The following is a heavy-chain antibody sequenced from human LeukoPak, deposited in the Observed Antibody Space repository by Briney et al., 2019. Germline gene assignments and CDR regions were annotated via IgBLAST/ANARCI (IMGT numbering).Heavy chain of an antibody. CDR3: ARDRANDYFDY. V-gene: IGHV3-33*01. J-gene: IGHJ4*02. CDR2: IWYDGSNN. Sequence: GRALSLFCAAYGLTFSNHGMHWVRQAPGKGLGWVAFIWYDGSNNYCTDSVKGGFTIARDNSKNTLYLQMNSLRADDTAVYYCARDRANDYFDYWGQGTLVTVSS. CDR1: GLTFSNHG. D-gene: IGHD3-10*01.